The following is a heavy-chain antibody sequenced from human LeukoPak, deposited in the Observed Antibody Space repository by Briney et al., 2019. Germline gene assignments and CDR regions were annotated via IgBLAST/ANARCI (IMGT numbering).Heavy chain of an antibody. Sequence: GGSLRLSYTASGFTFSTYWMSWVRQAPGRGREWVANINQDGSEKYYVVSVKGRITISRDNAKSSLYLQMNSLRAEDTAVYFCALQWLVRGGGQGTPVTVSS. J-gene: IGHJ4*02. CDR3: ALQWLVRG. V-gene: IGHV3-7*01. CDR2: INQDGSEK. CDR1: GFTFSTYW. D-gene: IGHD6-19*01.